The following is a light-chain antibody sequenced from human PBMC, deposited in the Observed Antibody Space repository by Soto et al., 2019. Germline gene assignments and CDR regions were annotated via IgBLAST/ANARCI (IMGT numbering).Light chain of an antibody. J-gene: IGKJ4*01. CDR3: QQRSSYPLP. CDR2: DAS. V-gene: IGKV3-20*01. Sequence: MLTQSPGTLSLSPGERSTLSCSSSLTVRNNYLAWYQQKPGQAPSLLIHDASSRATGIIERCSGGGCGTAFTIIISRLEHEDFVVYYCQQRSSYPLPFGGGTKVDI. CDR1: LTVRNNY.